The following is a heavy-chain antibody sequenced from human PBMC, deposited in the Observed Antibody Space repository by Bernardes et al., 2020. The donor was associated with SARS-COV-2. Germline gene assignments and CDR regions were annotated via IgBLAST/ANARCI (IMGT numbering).Heavy chain of an antibody. J-gene: IGHJ4*02. CDR1: GFTFSSYG. CDR2: ISYDGSNK. CDR3: AKSPAVVNDYYFDY. D-gene: IGHD2-15*01. V-gene: IGHV3-30*18. Sequence: SLRLSCAASGFTFSSYGMHCVRQAPGKGLEWVAVISYDGSNKYYADSVKGRFTISRDNSKNTLYLQMNSLRAEDTAVYYCAKSPAVVNDYYFDYWGQGTLVTVSS.